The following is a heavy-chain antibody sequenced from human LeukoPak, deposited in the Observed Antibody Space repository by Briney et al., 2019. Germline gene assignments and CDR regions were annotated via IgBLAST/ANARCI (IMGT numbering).Heavy chain of an antibody. CDR3: ARDWDIIAAAMGDLDY. D-gene: IGHD6-13*01. CDR2: INPSGGST. V-gene: IGHV1-46*01. CDR1: GYTVTRYY. Sequence: GASVKVSCKASGYTVTRYYMHWVRQAPGQGLEWMGIINPSGGSTSYAQKFQGRVTMTRDTSTSTVYMELSSLRSEDTAVYYCARDWDIIAAAMGDLDYWGQGTLVTVSS. J-gene: IGHJ4*02.